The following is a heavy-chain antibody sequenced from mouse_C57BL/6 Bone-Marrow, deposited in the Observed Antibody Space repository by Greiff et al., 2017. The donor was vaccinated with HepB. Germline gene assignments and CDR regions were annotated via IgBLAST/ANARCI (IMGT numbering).Heavy chain of an antibody. Sequence: QVQLQQPGAELVKPGASVKLSCKASGYTFTSYWMQWVKQRPGQGLEWIGEIDPSDSYTNYNQKFKGKATLTVDTSSSTAYMQLSILTSEDSAVYYCASWDFDYWGQGTTLTVSS. D-gene: IGHD4-1*01. J-gene: IGHJ2*01. V-gene: IGHV1-50*01. CDR3: ASWDFDY. CDR1: GYTFTSYW. CDR2: IDPSDSYT.